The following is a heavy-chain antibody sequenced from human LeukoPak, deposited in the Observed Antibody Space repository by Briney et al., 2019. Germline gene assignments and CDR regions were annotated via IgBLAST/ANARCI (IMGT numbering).Heavy chain of an antibody. CDR1: GGTFKSYA. CDR2: IIPMFGTA. V-gene: IGHV1-69*06. D-gene: IGHD3/OR15-3a*01. Sequence: SVNVSCKASGGTFKSYAITWVRQAPGQGLEWMGQIIPMFGTAEYAQRFQGRVTIVADKSTTTVHMELSSLRSEDTAVYYCARGLDPSAHNPFDIWGQGTMVTVSS. J-gene: IGHJ3*02. CDR3: ARGLDPSAHNPFDI.